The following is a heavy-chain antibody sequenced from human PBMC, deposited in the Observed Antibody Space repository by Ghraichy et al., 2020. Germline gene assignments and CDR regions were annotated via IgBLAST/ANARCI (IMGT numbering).Heavy chain of an antibody. CDR1: GFTVSTNY. V-gene: IGHV3-53*01. CDR3: ARDSAFGSYGMDV. Sequence: GGSLRLSCAASGFTVSTNYMSWVRQAPGKGLEWVSVIYNGGRTYDADSVRGRFTISRDNWKNTLYLQMNSLRAEDTAVYYCARDSAFGSYGMDVWGQGTTVTVSS. J-gene: IGHJ6*02. CDR2: IYNGGRT. D-gene: IGHD3-3*02.